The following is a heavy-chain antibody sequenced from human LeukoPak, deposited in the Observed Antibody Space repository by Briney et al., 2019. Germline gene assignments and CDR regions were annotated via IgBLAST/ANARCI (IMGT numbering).Heavy chain of an antibody. CDR1: GFTFSSYA. D-gene: IGHD2-2*01. V-gene: IGHV3-23*01. CDR3: ASSTQISKYADY. J-gene: IGHJ4*02. Sequence: GGSLRLSCAASGFTFSSYAMTWVRQAPGKGLEWVSSISGSDGSTYYADSVRGRFTISRDNAKSTLYLQMNSLRAEDTAVYYCASSTQISKYADYWGQGALVTVSS. CDR2: ISGSDGST.